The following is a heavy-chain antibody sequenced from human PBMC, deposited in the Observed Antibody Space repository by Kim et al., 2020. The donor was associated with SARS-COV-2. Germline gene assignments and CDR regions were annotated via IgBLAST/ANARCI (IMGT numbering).Heavy chain of an antibody. Sequence: GGSQRLSCAASGFTFSSYAMHWVRQAPGKGLEWVAVISYDGSNKYYADSVKGRFTISRDNSKNTLYLQMNSLRAEDTAVYYCAMVRGGGYYYYGMDVWGQGTTVTVSS. CDR1: GFTFSSYA. CDR3: AMVRGGGYYYYGMDV. CDR2: ISYDGSNK. J-gene: IGHJ6*02. D-gene: IGHD3-10*01. V-gene: IGHV3-30*04.